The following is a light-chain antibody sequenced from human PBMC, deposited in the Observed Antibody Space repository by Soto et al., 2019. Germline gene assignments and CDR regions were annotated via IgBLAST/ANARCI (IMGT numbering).Light chain of an antibody. CDR3: QQANSFPWT. J-gene: IGKJ5*01. CDR1: QTISSW. V-gene: IGKV1-5*03. CDR2: KAS. Sequence: DIQMTQSPSTLSGSVGDRVTITCRASQTISSWLAWYQQKPGKAPKLLIYKASTLKSGVPSRFSGSGSGTDFTLTISSLQPEDFATYYCQQANSFPWTFGQGTRLEIK.